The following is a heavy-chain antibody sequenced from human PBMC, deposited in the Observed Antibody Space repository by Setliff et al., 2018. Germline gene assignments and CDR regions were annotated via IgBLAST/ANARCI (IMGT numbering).Heavy chain of an antibody. CDR3: ARVVYSSSSYYYYYYMDV. CDR1: GDSVSSNSAA. D-gene: IGHD6-6*01. V-gene: IGHV6-1*01. CDR2: TYYRSKWYN. Sequence: SQTLSLTCAISGDSVSSNSAAWNWIRQSPSRGLEWLGRTYYRSKWYNDYAVSVKSRITISPDTSKNQFSLQLNAVTPEDTAVYYCARVVYSSSSYYYYYYMDVWGKGTTVTVSS. J-gene: IGHJ6*03.